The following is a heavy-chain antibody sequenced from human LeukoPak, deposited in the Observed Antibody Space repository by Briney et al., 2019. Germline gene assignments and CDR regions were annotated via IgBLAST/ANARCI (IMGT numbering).Heavy chain of an antibody. Sequence: SETLSLTCTVSGDSITSFYWTWIRQPPGQGLECIGSIYYSGITRYNPSLKSRVTMSADTSKNQFSLKLSSMTAEDTDVYYCARMAQNSYIRGRPIDYWGQGTLVTVSS. CDR3: ARMAQNSYIRGRPIDY. J-gene: IGHJ4*02. D-gene: IGHD3-16*01. CDR1: GDSITSFY. CDR2: IYYSGIT. V-gene: IGHV4-59*01.